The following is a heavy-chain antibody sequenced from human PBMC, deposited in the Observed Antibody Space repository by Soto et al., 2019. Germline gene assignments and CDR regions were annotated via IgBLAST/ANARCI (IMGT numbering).Heavy chain of an antibody. CDR2: IRGSDANK. J-gene: IGHJ4*02. V-gene: IGHV3-23*01. CDR1: GVTFTNYA. Sequence: PGGSLRLSCAASGVTFTNYAMNWVRQAPGKGLEWVSTIRGSDANKYYADSVKGRFTISRDNSKNTLYLQMNSLRAEDTAVYYCARDPPTCSSTSCDPARIAAAGTTEGYWGQGTLVTVSS. D-gene: IGHD2-2*01. CDR3: ARDPPTCSSTSCDPARIAAAGTTEGY.